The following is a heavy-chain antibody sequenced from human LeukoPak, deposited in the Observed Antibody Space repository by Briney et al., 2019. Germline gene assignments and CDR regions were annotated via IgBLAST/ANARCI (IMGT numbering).Heavy chain of an antibody. CDR2: ISSSSSYI. V-gene: IGHV3-21*01. D-gene: IGHD3-10*01. CDR1: GFTFSSYS. J-gene: IGHJ3*02. Sequence: GGSLRLSCAASGFTFSSYSMNWVRQAPGKGLEWVSSISSSSSYIYYADSVKGRFTISRDNAKNSLYLQMNSLRAEDTAVYYCARGVIYHDAFDIWGQGTMVTVSS. CDR3: ARGVIYHDAFDI.